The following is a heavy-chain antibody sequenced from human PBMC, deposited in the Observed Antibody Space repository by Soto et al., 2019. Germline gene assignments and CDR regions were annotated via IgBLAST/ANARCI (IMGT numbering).Heavy chain of an antibody. D-gene: IGHD5-18*01. V-gene: IGHV1-3*01. CDR1: GYTFTSYA. Sequence: ASVKVSCKASGYTFTSYAMHWVRQAPGQRLEWMGWINAGNGNTKYSQKFQGRVTMTRDTSTSTVYMELSSLRSEDTAVYYCARDLRDPRPLFLQLWAHDAIDIWGQGTMVTVSS. CDR3: ARDLRDPRPLFLQLWAHDAIDI. CDR2: INAGNGNT. J-gene: IGHJ3*02.